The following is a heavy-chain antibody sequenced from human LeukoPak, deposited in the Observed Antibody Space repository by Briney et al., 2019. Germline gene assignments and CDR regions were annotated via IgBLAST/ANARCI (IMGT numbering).Heavy chain of an antibody. D-gene: IGHD2-2*01. CDR1: GGSLSGYY. CDR3: ARGPRSCSSTSCWGRDRLDY. V-gene: IGHV4-34*01. J-gene: IGHJ4*02. Sequence: SETLSLTHAVYGGSLSGYYWLGIPQPPGKGREWMGDINHSGNHKYHPALKSRITISVDTSKTQFSLKLSSGTAADTAVYYWARGPRSCSSTSCWGRDRLDYWGEGTLVTVSS. CDR2: INHSGNH.